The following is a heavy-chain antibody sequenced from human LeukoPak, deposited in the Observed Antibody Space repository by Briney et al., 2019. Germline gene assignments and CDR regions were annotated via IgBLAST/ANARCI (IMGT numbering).Heavy chain of an antibody. CDR3: TTGIIFCSTTSCSDDY. CDR1: GDTLTSLS. D-gene: IGHD2-2*01. V-gene: IGHV1-24*01. CDR2: FHPEDGET. J-gene: IGHJ4*02. Sequence: GASVKVSCMVSGDTLTSLSMHWVRQAPGKGLEWMGGFHPEDGETIYEQKFQGRVTMTQDTSTATAYMELSRLRCDDTSVYYCTTGIIFCSTTSCSDDYWGQGTLVTVSS.